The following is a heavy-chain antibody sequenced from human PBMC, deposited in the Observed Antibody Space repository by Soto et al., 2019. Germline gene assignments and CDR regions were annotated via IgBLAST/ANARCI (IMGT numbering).Heavy chain of an antibody. J-gene: IGHJ4*02. CDR1: GYSISLGYN. D-gene: IGHD2-15*01. Sequence: SGTLSLTCAVSGYSISLGYNWGWLRQPTGKGLEWIGSIHHSGSTYSNPSLKGRVSISLDTSKNHFSLALTSVTAADTAVYYSARAKLAGRGGFVYWGLGTLVTVSS. CDR2: IHHSGST. V-gene: IGHV4-38-2*01. CDR3: ARAKLAGRGGFVY.